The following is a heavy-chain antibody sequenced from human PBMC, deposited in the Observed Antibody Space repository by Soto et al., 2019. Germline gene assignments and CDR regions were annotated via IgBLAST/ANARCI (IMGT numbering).Heavy chain of an antibody. V-gene: IGHV3-30*18. CDR2: ISYDGSNK. CDR3: AKDREGIAVAGTLDY. D-gene: IGHD6-19*01. Sequence: PGGSLRLSCAASGFTFSSYGMHWVLQAPGKGLEWVAVISYDGSNKYYADSVKGRFTISRDNSKNTLYLQMNSLRAEDTAVYYCAKDREGIAVAGTLDYWGQGTLVTVSS. CDR1: GFTFSSYG. J-gene: IGHJ4*02.